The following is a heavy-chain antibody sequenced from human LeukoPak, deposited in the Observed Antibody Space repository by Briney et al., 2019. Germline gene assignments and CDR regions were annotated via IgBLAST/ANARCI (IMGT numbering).Heavy chain of an antibody. CDR2: INPSGGST. CDR1: GYTFTGYY. CDR3: ERAVSYYYYMDV. J-gene: IGHJ6*03. Sequence: ASVKVSCKTSGYTFTGYYMHWVRQAPGQGLEWMGIINPSGGSTSYAQKFQGRVTMTRDMSTSTVYMELSSLRSEDTAVYYCERAVSYYYYMDVWGKGTTVTVSS. D-gene: IGHD4-23*01. V-gene: IGHV1-46*01.